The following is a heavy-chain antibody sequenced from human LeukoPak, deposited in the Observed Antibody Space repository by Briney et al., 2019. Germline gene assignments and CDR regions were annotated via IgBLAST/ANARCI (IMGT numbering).Heavy chain of an antibody. CDR2: ISSSSSYT. Sequence: GGSLRLSCAASGFTFSSYSMNWVRQAPGKGLEWVSSISSSSSYTYYADSVKGRFTVSRDNAKNSLFLQMNSLRAEDTAVYYCAIYSTTWGWLDPWGQGTLVAVSS. V-gene: IGHV3-21*01. CDR1: GFTFSSYS. CDR3: AIYSTTWGWLDP. D-gene: IGHD4-4*01. J-gene: IGHJ5*02.